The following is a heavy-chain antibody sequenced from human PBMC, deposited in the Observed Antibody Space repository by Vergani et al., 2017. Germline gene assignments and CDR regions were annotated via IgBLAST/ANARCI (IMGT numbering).Heavy chain of an antibody. CDR3: AAGAWRNSYYYDSSGYPDPFDY. CDR1: GFTFTSSA. Sequence: QMQLVQSGPEVKKPGTSVKVSCKASGFTFTSSAMQWVRQARGQRLEWIGWIVVGSGNTNYAQKFQERVTLTRDMSTSTAYMELSSLRSEDTAVYYCAAGAWRNSYYYDSSGYPDPFDYWGQGTLVTVPS. CDR2: IVVGSGNT. J-gene: IGHJ4*02. D-gene: IGHD3-22*01. V-gene: IGHV1-58*02.